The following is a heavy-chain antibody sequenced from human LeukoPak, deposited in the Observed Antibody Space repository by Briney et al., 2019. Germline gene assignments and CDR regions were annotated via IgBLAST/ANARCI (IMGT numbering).Heavy chain of an antibody. V-gene: IGHV1-2*06. J-gene: IGHJ3*02. CDR2: INPNSGGT. D-gene: IGHD3-10*01. Sequence: GASVKVSCKASGYTFTGYYMHWLRQAPGQGLGWMGRINPNSGGTNYAQKFQGRVTMTRDTSISTAYTELSRLRSDDTAVYYCARLLLYGSGIGSRDAFDIWGQGTMVTVSS. CDR1: GYTFTGYY. CDR3: ARLLLYGSGIGSRDAFDI.